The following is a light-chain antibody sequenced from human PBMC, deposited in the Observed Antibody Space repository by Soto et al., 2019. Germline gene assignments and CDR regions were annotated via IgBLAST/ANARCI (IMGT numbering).Light chain of an antibody. J-gene: IGKJ4*01. Sequence: DILMTQSPSSLSASVGDRVTITCQASQDISNYLNWYQQKPGKAPKALIYDASNLVTGVPSRFSGSGSGTDFAFAISSLQPEDIATYYCQQSNNLPLTFGGGTRVEIK. V-gene: IGKV1-33*01. CDR3: QQSNNLPLT. CDR2: DAS. CDR1: QDISNY.